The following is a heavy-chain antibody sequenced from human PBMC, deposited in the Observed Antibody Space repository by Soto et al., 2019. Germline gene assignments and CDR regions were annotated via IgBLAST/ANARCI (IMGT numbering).Heavy chain of an antibody. Sequence: QVPLVQSGAEVKNPGASVKVSCKASGYSFTRYGIGWARQAPGQGLEWMGWINAYNGNTNYAQNLQGRLTLTTDTSTTTAYMELRSLRSNDTAIYYCAMVDVYVTPSPQDVWGQGTTVTVSS. D-gene: IGHD3-16*01. CDR2: INAYNGNT. CDR3: AMVDVYVTPSPQDV. J-gene: IGHJ6*02. CDR1: GYSFTRYG. V-gene: IGHV1-18*01.